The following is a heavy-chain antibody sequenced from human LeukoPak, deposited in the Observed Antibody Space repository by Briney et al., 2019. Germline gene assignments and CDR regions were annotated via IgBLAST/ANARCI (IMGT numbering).Heavy chain of an antibody. CDR1: GVSISSSSYY. CDR3: ARDLDSGTHPGI. J-gene: IGHJ4*02. Sequence: PSETLSLTCTVSGVSISSSSYYWGWIRQPPGKGLEWIGSIYYSGSTYYNPSLKSRVTISVDTSKNQFSLKLSSVTAADTAVYYCARDLDSGTHPGIWGQGTLVTVSS. V-gene: IGHV4-39*07. CDR2: IYYSGST. D-gene: IGHD1-26*01.